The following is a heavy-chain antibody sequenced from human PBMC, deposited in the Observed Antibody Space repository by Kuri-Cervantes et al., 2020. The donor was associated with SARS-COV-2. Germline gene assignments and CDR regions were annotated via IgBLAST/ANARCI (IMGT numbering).Heavy chain of an antibody. J-gene: IGHJ6*02. CDR2: IKSKTDGGTT. V-gene: IGHV3-15*07. CDR3: TTDTPLSQHYDFWSGYHYGMDV. Sequence: GESLKISCAASGFTFSNAWMNWVRQAPGKGLEWVGRIKSKTDGGTTDYAAPVKGRFTISRDDSKSTLYLQMNSLKTEDTAVYYCTTDTPLSQHYDFWSGYHYGMDVWGQGTTVTVSS. D-gene: IGHD3-3*01. CDR1: GFTFSNAW.